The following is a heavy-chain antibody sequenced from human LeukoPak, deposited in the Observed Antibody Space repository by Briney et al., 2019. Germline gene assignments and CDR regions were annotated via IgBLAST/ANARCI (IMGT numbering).Heavy chain of an antibody. D-gene: IGHD2-2*01. V-gene: IGHV1-69*04. Sequence: SVTVSCKASGGTFSSYAISWVRQAPGQGLEWMGRIIPILGIANYAQKFQGRVTITADKSTSTAYMELSSLRSEDTAVYYCARGNAFPGETIVVVPAAHRSGYAFDIWGQGTMVTVSS. J-gene: IGHJ3*02. CDR3: ARGNAFPGETIVVVPAAHRSGYAFDI. CDR2: IIPILGIA. CDR1: GGTFSSYA.